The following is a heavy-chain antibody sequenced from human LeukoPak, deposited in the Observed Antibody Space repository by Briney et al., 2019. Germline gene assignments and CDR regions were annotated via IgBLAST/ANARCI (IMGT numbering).Heavy chain of an antibody. V-gene: IGHV3-48*03. D-gene: IGHD1-26*01. CDR1: GFTFSSYE. CDR2: IGTSGSAN. CDR3: ARETTTLDY. Sequence: GGSLRLSCVVSGFTFSSYEFNWVRQAPGKGLEWVSYIGTSGSANYYADSVKGRFTISRDNSKNTLYLQMNSLRAEDTAVYYCARETTTLDYWGQGTLVTVSS. J-gene: IGHJ4*02.